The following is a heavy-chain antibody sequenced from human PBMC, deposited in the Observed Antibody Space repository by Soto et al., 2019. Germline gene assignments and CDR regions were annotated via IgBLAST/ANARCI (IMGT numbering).Heavy chain of an antibody. CDR1: GGSISSYY. J-gene: IGHJ4*02. D-gene: IGHD6-19*01. V-gene: IGHV4-59*03. CDR3: AGGLAPVELDY. Sequence: PSETLSLTCTVSGGSISSYYWSWIRQAPGVGLEWIAYVYYSGYTHYNPSLKSRVTISVDTSKNQLSLKLTSVTAADTAVYYCAGGLAPVELDYWGPGALVTVSS. CDR2: VYYSGYT.